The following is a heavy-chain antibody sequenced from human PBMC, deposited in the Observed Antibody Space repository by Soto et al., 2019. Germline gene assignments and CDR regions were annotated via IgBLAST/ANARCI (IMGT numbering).Heavy chain of an antibody. Sequence: EVQLVESGGGLVKPGGSLRLSCAASGFTFSSYSMNWVRHAPGKGLEWVSSISSSSSYIYYADSVKGRFTISRDNAKNSLYLQMNSLRAEVRAVYYCARDSHGVPQFDDWGQGTLVTVSS. V-gene: IGHV3-21*01. CDR1: GFTFSSYS. CDR3: ARDSHGVPQFDD. CDR2: ISSSSSYI. J-gene: IGHJ4*02. D-gene: IGHD4-17*01.